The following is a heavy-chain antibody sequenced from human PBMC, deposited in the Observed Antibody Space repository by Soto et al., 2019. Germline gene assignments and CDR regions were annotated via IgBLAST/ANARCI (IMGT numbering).Heavy chain of an antibody. Sequence: QITLKESGPTLVKPTQTLTLTCTFSGFSLSTGGVGVGWIRQPPGEALEWLALIYWDNDKRYSPSLKSRLTITKAASKNQVVITMTNMDPVDTATYYCAHSRCGGDCLQSYSSHYYYGMDVWGQGTTVTVSS. J-gene: IGHJ6*02. CDR3: AHSRCGGDCLQSYSSHYYYGMDV. V-gene: IGHV2-5*02. CDR2: IYWDNDK. CDR1: GFSLSTGGVG. D-gene: IGHD2-21*02.